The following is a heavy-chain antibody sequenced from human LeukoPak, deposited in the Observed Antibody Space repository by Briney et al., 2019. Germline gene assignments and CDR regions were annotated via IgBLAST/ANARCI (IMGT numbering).Heavy chain of an antibody. CDR1: GGSISSSSYY. CDR2: IYYSGST. V-gene: IGHV4-39*07. J-gene: IGHJ4*02. CDR3: ARDCSGGSCYSD. D-gene: IGHD2-15*01. Sequence: PSETLSLTCTVSGGSISSSSYYWGWIRQPPGKGLEWIGSIYYSGSTYYNPSLKSRVTISVDTSKNQFSLKLSSVTAADTAVYYCARDCSGGSCYSDWGQGTLVTVSS.